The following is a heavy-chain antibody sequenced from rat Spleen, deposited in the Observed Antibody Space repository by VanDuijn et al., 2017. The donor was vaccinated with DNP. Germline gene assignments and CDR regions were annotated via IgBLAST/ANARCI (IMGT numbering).Heavy chain of an antibody. CDR2: ISGRGGST. J-gene: IGHJ2*01. CDR3: TKAGGYSPWYFDY. Sequence: EVQLVESGGGLVQPGRSLKLSCAASGFTFSDYYMAWVRQAPKKGLEWVASISGRGGSTSYADSVKGRFTISRDKAKNTLYLQMDSRRSEETATYYCTKAGGYSPWYFDYWGQGVMVTVSS. D-gene: IGHD1-11*01. CDR1: GFTFSDYY. V-gene: IGHV5-20*01.